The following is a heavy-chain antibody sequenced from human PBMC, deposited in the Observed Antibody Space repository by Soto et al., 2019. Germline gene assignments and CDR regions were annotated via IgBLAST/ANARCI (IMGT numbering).Heavy chain of an antibody. CDR2: ISAYNGDT. D-gene: IGHD1-26*01. Sequence: ASGKVSCRASGNSFTKYGFSWVRQAPGQGLEWMGWISAYNGDTKYAQKLQGRVTMTTDTSTSTAYMDLRSLRSDDTAVYYCATWELGKYYYGLDVWGQGTTVTVSS. V-gene: IGHV1-18*01. CDR1: GNSFTKYG. J-gene: IGHJ6*02. CDR3: ATWELGKYYYGLDV.